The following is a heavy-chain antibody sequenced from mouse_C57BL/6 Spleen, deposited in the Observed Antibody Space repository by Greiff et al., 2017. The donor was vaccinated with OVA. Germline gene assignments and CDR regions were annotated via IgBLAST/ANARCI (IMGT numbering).Heavy chain of an antibody. Sequence: VQLVESGPGLVQPSQSLSITCTVSGFSLTSYGVHWVRQSPGKGLEWLGVIWRGGSTDYNAAFMSRLSITKDNSKSQVFFKMNSLQADDTAIYYCAKNYGSSYEVWFAYWGQGTLVTVSA. CDR3: AKNYGSSYEVWFAY. V-gene: IGHV2-5*01. J-gene: IGHJ3*01. CDR1: GFSLTSYG. CDR2: IWRGGST. D-gene: IGHD1-1*01.